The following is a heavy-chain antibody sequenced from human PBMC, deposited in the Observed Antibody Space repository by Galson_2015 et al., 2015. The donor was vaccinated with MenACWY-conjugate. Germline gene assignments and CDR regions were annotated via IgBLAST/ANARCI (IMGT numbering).Heavy chain of an antibody. CDR3: ATATYYDSSGYPQGLGH. CDR2: FDPEDGET. Sequence: SVKVSCRVSGYTLTELSMHWVRQAPGKGLEWMGGFDPEDGETIYAQKFQGRVTMTEDTSTDTAYMELSSLRSEDTAVYYCATATYYDSSGYPQGLGHWGQGTLVTVSS. V-gene: IGHV1-24*01. CDR1: GYTLTELS. D-gene: IGHD3-22*01. J-gene: IGHJ1*01.